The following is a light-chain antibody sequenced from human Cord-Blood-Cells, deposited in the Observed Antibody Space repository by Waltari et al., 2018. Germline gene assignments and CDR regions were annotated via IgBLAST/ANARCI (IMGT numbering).Light chain of an antibody. J-gene: IGLJ3*02. Sequence: QSALTQPASVSGSPGQSITISCTGTSSDVGGYNYASWYQQHPGKAPKLMIYDVSQRPSGVSNRFSGSKSGNTASLTISGLQAEDEADYYCSSYTSSSTWVFGGGTKLTVL. CDR2: DVS. V-gene: IGLV2-14*01. CDR1: SSDVGGYNY. CDR3: SSYTSSSTWV.